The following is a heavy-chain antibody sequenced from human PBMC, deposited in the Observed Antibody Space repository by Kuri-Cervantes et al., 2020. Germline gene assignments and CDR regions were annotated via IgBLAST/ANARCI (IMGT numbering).Heavy chain of an antibody. CDR1: GGSISSGGYY. J-gene: IGHJ4*02. D-gene: IGHD3-16*01. Sequence: SETLSLTCTVSGGSISSGGYYWSWIRQHPGKGLEWIGYIYYSGSTYYNPSLKSRVTISVDTSKNRFSLKLSSATAADTAVYYCAASGGRVLDYWGQGTLVTVSS. CDR3: AASGGRVLDY. V-gene: IGHV4-31*03. CDR2: IYYSGST.